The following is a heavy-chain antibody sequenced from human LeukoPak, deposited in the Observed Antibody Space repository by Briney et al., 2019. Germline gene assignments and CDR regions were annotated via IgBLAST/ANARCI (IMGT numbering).Heavy chain of an antibody. V-gene: IGHV3-23*01. J-gene: IGHJ4*02. CDR3: AKRVRANAGPTDS. Sequence: GGSLRLSGEVSGFTFSNYAMSWVRRAPGKGLEWVSGISGGGINTYYADSVKARFTISRDNSRNTLFLQMDGLRAEDTAVYYCAKRVRANAGPTDSWGQGTLASVSS. CDR2: ISGGGINT. D-gene: IGHD1-26*01. CDR1: GFTFSNYA.